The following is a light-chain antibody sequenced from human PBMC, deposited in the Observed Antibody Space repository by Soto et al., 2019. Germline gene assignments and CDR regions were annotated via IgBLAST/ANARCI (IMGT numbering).Light chain of an antibody. CDR3: QQYSSYSPET. Sequence: DIQMTQSPSTLSASIGDRVTITCRANQSISVWLAWYQQKPGKAPKVLIYKASRLESGVPSRFSGSGSGKEFTLTISSLQPDDFATYYCQQYSSYSPETFGQGTKVDIK. V-gene: IGKV1-5*03. CDR1: QSISVW. J-gene: IGKJ1*01. CDR2: KAS.